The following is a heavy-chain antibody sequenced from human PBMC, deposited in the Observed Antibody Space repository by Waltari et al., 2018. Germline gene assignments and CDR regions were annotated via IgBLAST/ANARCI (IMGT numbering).Heavy chain of an antibody. CDR3: ARVNTYYDFWSGYYYFDY. Sequence: QVQLQESGPGLVKPSETLSLTCTVSGGSISSYYWSWIRQPAGKGLEWIGRIYTSGSTNYNPSLKSRVTMSVDTSKNQFSLKLSSVTAADTAVYYCARVNTYYDFWSGYYYFDYWGQGTLVTVSS. V-gene: IGHV4-4*07. D-gene: IGHD3-3*01. J-gene: IGHJ4*02. CDR1: GGSISSYY. CDR2: IYTSGST.